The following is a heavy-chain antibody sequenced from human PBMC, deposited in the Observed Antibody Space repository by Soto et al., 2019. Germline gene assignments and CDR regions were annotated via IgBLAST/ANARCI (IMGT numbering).Heavy chain of an antibody. CDR2: IYPGDSDT. Sequence: PGESLKISCNGSGYSFTSYWIGWVRQMPGKGLEWMGIIYPGDSDTRYSPSFQGQVTISADKSISTAYLQWSSLKASDTAMYYCARRMGSSLGAGANDAFDIWGQGTMVTVSS. J-gene: IGHJ3*02. CDR3: ARRMGSSLGAGANDAFDI. V-gene: IGHV5-51*01. CDR1: GYSFTSYW. D-gene: IGHD6-6*01.